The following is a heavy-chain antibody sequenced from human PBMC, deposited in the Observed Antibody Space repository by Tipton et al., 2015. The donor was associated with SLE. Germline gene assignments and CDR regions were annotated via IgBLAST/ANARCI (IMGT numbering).Heavy chain of an antibody. J-gene: IGHJ5*02. V-gene: IGHV4-59*08. D-gene: IGHD3-3*01. CDR2: IYYSGST. CDR3: ARGMYDFWSGVNWFDP. CDR1: GASISSHY. Sequence: TLSLTCTVSGASISSHYWSWIRQPPGKGLEWIGYIYYSGSTNYNPSLKSRVTISVDTSKNQFSLKLSSVTAADTAVYYCARGMYDFWSGVNWFDPWGQGTLVTVSS.